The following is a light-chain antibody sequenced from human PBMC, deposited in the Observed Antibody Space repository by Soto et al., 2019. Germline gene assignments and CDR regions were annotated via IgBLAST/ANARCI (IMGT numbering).Light chain of an antibody. Sequence: EIVLTQSPATLSLSPGERATLSCRASQSVSTSLAWSQQKPGQAPRLLIYDASNRATGIPARFSGSGSGTDFTLTISSLEPEDFAVYYCQQRSNWPPRITFGQGTRLEIK. J-gene: IGKJ5*01. V-gene: IGKV3-11*01. CDR1: QSVSTS. CDR2: DAS. CDR3: QQRSNWPPRIT.